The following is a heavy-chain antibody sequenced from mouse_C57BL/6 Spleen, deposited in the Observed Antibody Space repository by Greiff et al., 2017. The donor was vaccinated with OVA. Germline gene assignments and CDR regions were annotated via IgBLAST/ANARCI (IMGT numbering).Heavy chain of an antibody. CDR3: ARYYYGSSEDFDY. J-gene: IGHJ2*01. CDR2: IYPGDGDT. D-gene: IGHD1-1*01. Sequence: VQLQQSGPELVKPGASVKISCKASGYAFSSSWMNWVKQRPGKGLEWIGRIYPGDGDTNYNGKFKGKATLTADKSSSTAYMQLSSLTSEDSAVYFCARYYYGSSEDFDYWDQGTTLTVSS. CDR1: GYAFSSSW. V-gene: IGHV1-82*01.